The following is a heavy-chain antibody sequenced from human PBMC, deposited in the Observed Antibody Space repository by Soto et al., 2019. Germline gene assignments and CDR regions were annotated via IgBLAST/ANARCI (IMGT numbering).Heavy chain of an antibody. Sequence: QVQLAESGGGGVQPGRSLRLSCVGSGFTFRSYAMHWVRQAPGKGLEWVAVISYDGSNKYYADSVKGRFTISRDQSKNTPYLQMNNLRGEDTTVYYCARDPWDDNSGHDIPYYGMDVWGQGTTVTVSS. CDR3: ARDPWDDNSGHDIPYYGMDV. J-gene: IGHJ6*02. V-gene: IGHV3-30-3*01. D-gene: IGHD5-12*01. CDR1: GFTFRSYA. CDR2: ISYDGSNK.